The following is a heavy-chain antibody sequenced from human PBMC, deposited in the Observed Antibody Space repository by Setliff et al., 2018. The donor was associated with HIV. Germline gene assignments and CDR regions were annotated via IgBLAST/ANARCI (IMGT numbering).Heavy chain of an antibody. CDR2: VHTSGTT. D-gene: IGHD2-15*01. CDR3: ARVSSSYYFLGAFDS. V-gene: IGHV4-61*09. Sequence: TLSLTCTVYGGSIDGDSYYWSWIRQAAGKGPEWVGHVHTSGTTNYNPSLRGRVTISLDRSKNQFSLKVDSATATDTAVYFCARVSSSYYFLGAFDSWGQGTLVTVSS. J-gene: IGHJ4*02. CDR1: GGSIDGDSYY.